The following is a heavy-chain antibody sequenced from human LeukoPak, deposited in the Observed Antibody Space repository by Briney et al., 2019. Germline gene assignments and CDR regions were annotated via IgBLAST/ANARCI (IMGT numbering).Heavy chain of an antibody. CDR1: GYTFTSYA. D-gene: IGHD2-15*01. CDR2: INTNTGNP. Sequence: ASVKVSCKASGYTFTSYAMNWVRQAPGQGLEWMGWINTNTGNPTYAQGFTGRFVFSLDTSVSTAYLQISSLKAEDTAVYYCARGLAGYCSGGSCSLGYWGQGTLVTVSS. CDR3: ARGLAGYCSGGSCSLGY. J-gene: IGHJ4*02. V-gene: IGHV7-4-1*02.